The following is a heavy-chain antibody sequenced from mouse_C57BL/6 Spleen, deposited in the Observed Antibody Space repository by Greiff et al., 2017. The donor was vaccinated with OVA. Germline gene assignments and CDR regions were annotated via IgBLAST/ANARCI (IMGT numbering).Heavy chain of an antibody. J-gene: IGHJ4*01. CDR3: ARGTIYYGSSTYYAMDY. CDR2: ISYDGSN. Sequence: VQLKESGPGLVKPSQSLSLTCSVTGYSITSGYYWNWIRQFPGNKLEWMGYISYDGSNNYNPSLKNRISITRDTSKNQFFLKLNSVTTEDTATYYCARGTIYYGSSTYYAMDYWGQGTSVTVSS. D-gene: IGHD1-1*01. CDR1: GYSITSGYY. V-gene: IGHV3-6*01.